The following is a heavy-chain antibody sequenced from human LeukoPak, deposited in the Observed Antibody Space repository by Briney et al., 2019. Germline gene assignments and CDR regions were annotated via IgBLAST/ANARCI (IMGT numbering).Heavy chain of an antibody. J-gene: IGHJ4*02. CDR2: IYYSGST. CDR3: AGLYSSSSDYFDY. CDR1: GGSISSYY. D-gene: IGHD6-6*01. V-gene: IGHV4-59*01. Sequence: SETLSLTCTVSGGSISSYYWSWIRQPAGKGLEWIGYIYYSGSTNYNPCLKSRVTISVDTSKNQFSLKLSSVTAADTAVYYCAGLYSSSSDYFDYWGQGTLVTVSS.